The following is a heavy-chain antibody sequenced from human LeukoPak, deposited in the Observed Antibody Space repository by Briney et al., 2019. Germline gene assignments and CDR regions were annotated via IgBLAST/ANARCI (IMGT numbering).Heavy chain of an antibody. D-gene: IGHD6-13*01. Sequence: ASVKVSCKASGYTFTSYAMHWVRQAPGQRLEWMGWINAGNGNTKYSQEFQGRVTITRNTSISTAYMELSSLRSEDTAVYYCAIGTVSSSWYYFDYWGQGTLVTVSS. V-gene: IGHV1-3*03. CDR2: INAGNGNT. J-gene: IGHJ4*02. CDR1: GYTFTSYA. CDR3: AIGTVSSSWYYFDY.